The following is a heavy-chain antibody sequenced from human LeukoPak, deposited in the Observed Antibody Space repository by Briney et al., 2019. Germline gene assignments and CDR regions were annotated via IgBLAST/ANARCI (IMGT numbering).Heavy chain of an antibody. J-gene: IGHJ4*02. Sequence: EPSETLSLTCAVYGGSFSGYYWSWIRQPPGKGLEWIGEINHSGSTNYNPSLKSRVTISVDTSKNQFSLKLSSVTAADTAVYYCARVRKYFSGGSCYSVSGYWGQGTLVTVSS. CDR2: INHSGST. CDR3: ARVRKYFSGGSCYSVSGY. D-gene: IGHD2-15*01. V-gene: IGHV4-34*01. CDR1: GGSFSGYY.